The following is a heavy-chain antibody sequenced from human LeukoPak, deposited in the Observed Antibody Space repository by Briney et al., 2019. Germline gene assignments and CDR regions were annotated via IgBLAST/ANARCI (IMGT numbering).Heavy chain of an antibody. Sequence: SETLSLTCTVSGGSISSYYWSWIRQPPGKGLEWIGYIYYSGSTNYNPSLKSRVTISVDTSKNQFSLKLSSVTAADTAVYYCARDRGEMATIGYFDYWGQGTLVTVSS. CDR3: ARDRGEMATIGYFDY. D-gene: IGHD5-12*01. CDR2: IYYSGST. V-gene: IGHV4-59*01. J-gene: IGHJ4*02. CDR1: GGSISSYY.